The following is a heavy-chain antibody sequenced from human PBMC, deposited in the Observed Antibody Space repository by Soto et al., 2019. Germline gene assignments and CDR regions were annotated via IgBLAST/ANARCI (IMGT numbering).Heavy chain of an antibody. D-gene: IGHD6-13*01. CDR1: GFTFSSYA. J-gene: IGHJ4*02. Sequence: GGSLRLSCAASGFTFSSYAMSWVRQAPGKGLEWVSGISGSGGSTYYADSVKGRFTISRDNSKNTLYLQMNSLRAEDTAVYYCASSSSWYYFDDWGQGTLVTVSS. CDR3: ASSSSWYYFDD. CDR2: ISGSGGST. V-gene: IGHV3-23*01.